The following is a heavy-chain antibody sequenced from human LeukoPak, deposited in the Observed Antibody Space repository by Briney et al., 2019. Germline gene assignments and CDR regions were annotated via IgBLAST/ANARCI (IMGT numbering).Heavy chain of an antibody. J-gene: IGHJ4*02. CDR1: GFTVSSSY. Sequence: GGSLRLSCAAPGFTVSSSYMSWVRQAPGKGLEWVGVILYDGINIYFADSVKGRFTISRDTSKNTLYLQMNSLRAEDTAVYYCAGGTYYYGSGSYYQTLDYWGQGTLVTVSS. D-gene: IGHD3-10*01. V-gene: IGHV3-30-3*01. CDR3: AGGTYYYGSGSYYQTLDY. CDR2: ILYDGINI.